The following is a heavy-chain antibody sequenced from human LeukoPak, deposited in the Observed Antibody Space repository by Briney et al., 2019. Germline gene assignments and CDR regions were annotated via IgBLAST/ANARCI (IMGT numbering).Heavy chain of an antibody. Sequence: GGSLRLSCAASGFTFSSYAMSWVRQAPGKGPEWISYISGSSGTIYYADSVKGRFIISRDNDKNSLYLQMNSLRVEDTAVYFCTRVEKGFWSGFKMDVWGKGTTVAVSS. CDR3: TRVEKGFWSGFKMDV. D-gene: IGHD3-3*01. CDR1: GFTFSSYA. J-gene: IGHJ6*04. V-gene: IGHV3-48*01. CDR2: ISGSSGTI.